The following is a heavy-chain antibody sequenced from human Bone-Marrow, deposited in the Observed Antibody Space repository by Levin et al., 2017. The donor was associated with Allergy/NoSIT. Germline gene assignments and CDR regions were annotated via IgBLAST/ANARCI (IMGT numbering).Heavy chain of an antibody. V-gene: IGHV1-18*01. CDR3: ARGVFRGSAY. D-gene: IGHD3-10*01. CDR1: GCTFTSYA. J-gene: IGHJ4*02. Sequence: PGASVKVSCEASGCTFTSYAINWVRQAPGQGLEWMGWISVNNGKTTYAQGLQGRVTLTTDTSTNTAYMELRSLRSDDTAVYYCARGVFRGSAYWGQGTLVSVSS. CDR2: ISVNNGKT.